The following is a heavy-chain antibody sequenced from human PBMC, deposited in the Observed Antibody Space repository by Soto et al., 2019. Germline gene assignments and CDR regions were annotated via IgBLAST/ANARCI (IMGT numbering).Heavy chain of an antibody. Sequence: ASLKVSCKASGYTFSSNGISWVRQAPGQGLEWMGWISAYSGNTVYAQKFQGRVTMTTDTSTSTAYMELRSLRSDDTAVYYCAREAGYYDRSGYNWLDPWGQGIQVTVSS. CDR3: AREAGYYDRSGYNWLDP. CDR2: ISAYSGNT. V-gene: IGHV1-18*01. CDR1: GYTFSSNG. J-gene: IGHJ5*02. D-gene: IGHD3-22*01.